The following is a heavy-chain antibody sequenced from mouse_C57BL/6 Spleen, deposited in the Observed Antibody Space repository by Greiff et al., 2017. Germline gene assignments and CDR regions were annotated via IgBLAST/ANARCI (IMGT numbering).Heavy chain of an antibody. D-gene: IGHD1-1*01. V-gene: IGHV1-59*01. J-gene: IGHJ2*01. CDR2: IDPSDSYT. CDR1: GYTFTSYW. CDR3: ARWRDYYGSTLFDY. Sequence: QVQLKQPGAELVRPGTSVKLSCKASGYTFTSYWMHWVKQRPGQGLEWIGVIDPSDSYTNYNQKFKGKATLTVDTSSSTAYMQLSSLTSEDSAVYYCARWRDYYGSTLFDYWGQGTTLTVSS.